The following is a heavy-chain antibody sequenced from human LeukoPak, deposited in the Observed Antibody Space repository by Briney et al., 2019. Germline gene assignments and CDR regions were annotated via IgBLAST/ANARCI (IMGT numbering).Heavy chain of an antibody. J-gene: IGHJ4*02. CDR1: GGTFSSYA. CDR3: AGYNWNDVGRIDY. CDR2: IIPIFGTA. V-gene: IGHV1-69*13. D-gene: IGHD1-1*01. Sequence: SVKVSCKASGGTFSSYAISWVRQAPGQGLEWMGGIIPIFGTANYAQKFQGRVTITADESTSTAYMELSSLRSEDTAVYYCAGYNWNDVGRIDYWGQGTLVTVSS.